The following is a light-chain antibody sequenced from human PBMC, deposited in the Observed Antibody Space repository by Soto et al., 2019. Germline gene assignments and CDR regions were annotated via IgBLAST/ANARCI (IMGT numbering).Light chain of an antibody. Sequence: EIVMTQSPATLSVSPGERATLSCRASQSVSSNLAWYQQKPGQAPRLLIYGASTRATGIPGRFSGSGSGTEFTHTISSLQSEDFAVYYCQEYNNWPPSFGQGTKLEIK. CDR1: QSVSSN. CDR3: QEYNNWPPS. V-gene: IGKV3-15*01. CDR2: GAS. J-gene: IGKJ2*01.